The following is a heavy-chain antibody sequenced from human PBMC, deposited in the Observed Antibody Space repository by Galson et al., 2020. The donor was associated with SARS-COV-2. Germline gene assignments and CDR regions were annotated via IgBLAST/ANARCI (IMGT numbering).Heavy chain of an antibody. D-gene: IGHD3-22*01. J-gene: IGHJ6*02. CDR1: GGSISSGGYY. Sequence: SQTLSLTCTVSGGSISSGGYYWSWIRQHPGKGLEWIGYIYYSDSTYYNPSLKSRVTISVDTSKNQFSLTLSSVTAADTAVYYCAKDWFINFYDSSGYYSRVRVYFYCGMDVWCQVTTVTVSS. CDR2: IYYSDST. CDR3: AKDWFINFYDSSGYYSRVRVYFYCGMDV. V-gene: IGHV4-31*03.